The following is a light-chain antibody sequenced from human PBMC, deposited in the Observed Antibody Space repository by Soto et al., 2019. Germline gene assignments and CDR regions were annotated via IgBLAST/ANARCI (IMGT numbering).Light chain of an antibody. J-gene: IGKJ2*01. Sequence: DIVMTQSPDSLAVSLGERATINCKSSQSVLYSSNNKNYLAWYQHKTGQPPKLLIYWASTRESGVPDRFSGSGSGTDFTLTISSLQAEDVAVYYCQQYYSIPYTFGQGTKLEIK. CDR1: QSVLYSSNNKNY. CDR3: QQYYSIPYT. V-gene: IGKV4-1*01. CDR2: WAS.